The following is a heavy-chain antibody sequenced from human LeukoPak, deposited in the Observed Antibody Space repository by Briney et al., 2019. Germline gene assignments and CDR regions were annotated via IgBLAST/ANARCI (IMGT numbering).Heavy chain of an antibody. CDR1: GYTFTSYD. CDR2: ISAYNGNT. V-gene: IGHV1-18*01. Sequence: ASVKVSCKASGYTFTSYDFNWVRQATGQGLEWMGWISAYNGNTNYAQKLQGRVTMTTDTSTSTAYMELRSLRSDDTAVYYCARDRRFLEWLSSHPGVADYWGQGTLVTVSS. CDR3: ARDRRFLEWLSSHPGVADY. D-gene: IGHD3-3*01. J-gene: IGHJ4*02.